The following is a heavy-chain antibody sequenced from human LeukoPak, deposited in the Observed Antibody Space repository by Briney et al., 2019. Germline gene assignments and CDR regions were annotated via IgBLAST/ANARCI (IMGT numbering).Heavy chain of an antibody. Sequence: PGGSLRLSCAASGFTFSSYAMHWVRQAPGKGLEYVSAISSNGGSTYYANSVKGRSTISRDNSKNTLYLQMGSLRAEDMAVYYCARAPEYYDSSGYRVNAFDIWGQGTMVTVSS. V-gene: IGHV3-64*01. CDR1: GFTFSSYA. CDR2: ISSNGGST. CDR3: ARAPEYYDSSGYRVNAFDI. J-gene: IGHJ3*02. D-gene: IGHD3-22*01.